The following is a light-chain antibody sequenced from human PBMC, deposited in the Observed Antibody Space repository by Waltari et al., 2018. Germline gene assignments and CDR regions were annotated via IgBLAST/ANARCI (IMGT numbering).Light chain of an antibody. J-gene: IGKJ2*01. CDR3: QQYNNWPPPYT. V-gene: IGKV3-15*01. CDR1: QLVSSN. CDR2: GAS. Sequence: EIVMTQSPATLSVSPGERATLSCRASQLVSSNLAWYQQQPGQAPRLLIYGASTRAPGIPARFSGSGSGTEFTLTISSMQSEDFAVYYCQQYNNWPPPYTFGQGTKLEIK.